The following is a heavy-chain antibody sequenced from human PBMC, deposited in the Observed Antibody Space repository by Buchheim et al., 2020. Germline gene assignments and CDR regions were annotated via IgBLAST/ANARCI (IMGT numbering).Heavy chain of an antibody. D-gene: IGHD2-15*01. Sequence: EVQLVESGGGLVQPGGSLRLSCAASGFTFSSYAMSWVRQAPGKGLEWVSAISGSGGSTYYADSVKGRFTISRDNSKNTLYLQMNSLRAEDTAVYYCAKAVVYCSGGSCYGGSDYYYYYGMDVWGQGTT. CDR2: ISGSGGST. J-gene: IGHJ6*02. CDR1: GFTFSSYA. V-gene: IGHV3-23*04. CDR3: AKAVVYCSGGSCYGGSDYYYYYGMDV.